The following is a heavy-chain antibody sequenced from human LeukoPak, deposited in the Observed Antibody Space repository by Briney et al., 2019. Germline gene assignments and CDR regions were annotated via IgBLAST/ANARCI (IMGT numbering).Heavy chain of an antibody. CDR1: GFTFSNYW. CDR2: ISSDGSIK. V-gene: IGHV3-30*18. D-gene: IGHD3-3*01. J-gene: IGHJ4*02. CDR3: VKEYHSRGFGAYFDY. Sequence: PGGSLRLSCVASGFTFSNYWMNWVRQAPGKGLDWVAVISSDGSIKVYADSVKGRFTLSRDNSINTVDLQMNSLRAEDTAVYYCVKEYHSRGFGAYFDYWGQGTLVTVSS.